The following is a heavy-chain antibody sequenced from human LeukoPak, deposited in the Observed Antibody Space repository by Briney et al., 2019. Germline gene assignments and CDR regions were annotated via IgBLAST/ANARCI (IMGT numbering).Heavy chain of an antibody. CDR3: ARESGAPLEPTYYYDGTY. CDR1: GGSISSYY. CDR2: IYYSGST. V-gene: IGHV4-59*01. J-gene: IGHJ4*02. D-gene: IGHD3-22*01. Sequence: SETLSLTCTVSGGSISSYYWSWIRQPPGKGLEWIGYIYYSGSTNYNPSLKSRVTISVDTSKNQFSLKLSSVTAADTAVYYCARESGAPLEPTYYYDGTYWGQGTLVTVSS.